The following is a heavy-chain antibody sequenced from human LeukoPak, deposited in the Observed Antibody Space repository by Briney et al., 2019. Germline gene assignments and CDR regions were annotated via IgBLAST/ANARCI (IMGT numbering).Heavy chain of an antibody. V-gene: IGHV1-2*02. CDR2: INPNSGGT. CDR1: GYTFTGYY. Sequence: ASVKVSCKASGYTFTGYYMHWVRQAPGQGLEWMGWINPNSGGTNYAQEFQGRVTMTRDTSISTAYMELSRLRSDDTAVYYCARDRLYYSSGWNDYWGQGTLVTVSS. D-gene: IGHD6-19*01. J-gene: IGHJ4*02. CDR3: ARDRLYYSSGWNDY.